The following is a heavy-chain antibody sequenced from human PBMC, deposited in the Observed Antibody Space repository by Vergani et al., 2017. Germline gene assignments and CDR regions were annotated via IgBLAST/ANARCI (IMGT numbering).Heavy chain of an antibody. D-gene: IGHD1-1*01. CDR3: ATKSCGTPGCQIGDFRE. CDR1: GLTSSYYG. Sequence: QVHLVESGGGVVQPGRSLRLSCVVSGLTSSYYGMHWVRPAPGKGLEWVAVISYDGTQKYYADSVKGRFTISRDNSKSTLYLQMNSLRTEDTAVYYCATKSCGTPGCQIGDFREWGQGTLGTVSS. CDR2: ISYDGTQK. V-gene: IGHV3-30*03. J-gene: IGHJ1*01.